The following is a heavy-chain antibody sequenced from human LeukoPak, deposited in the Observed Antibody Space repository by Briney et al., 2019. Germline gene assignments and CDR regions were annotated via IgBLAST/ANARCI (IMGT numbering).Heavy chain of an antibody. CDR2: INPSGGST. Sequence: ASVKVSCKASGYTPTSYYMHWVRPAPGQGLEWMGVINPSGGSTSYAQNFQGRVTMTRDTSTSTVYMELSSLRSEDTAVYYCARVRQQLVDYWGQGTLVTVSS. V-gene: IGHV1-46*01. CDR3: ARVRQQLVDY. CDR1: GYTPTSYY. D-gene: IGHD6-13*01. J-gene: IGHJ4*02.